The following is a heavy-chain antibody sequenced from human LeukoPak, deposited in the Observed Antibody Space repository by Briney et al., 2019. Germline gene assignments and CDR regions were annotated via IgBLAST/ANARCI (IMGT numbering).Heavy chain of an antibody. D-gene: IGHD2-2*01. CDR2: IYPGDSDT. Sequence: GESLKISCKGSGYSFTSYWIGWVRQMPGKGLEWMGIIYPGDSDTRYSPSFQGQVTTSADKSISTAYLQWSSLKASDTAMYYCARQEGYCSSTSCYVVRYFDYWGQGTLVTVSS. CDR3: ARQEGYCSSTSCYVVRYFDY. V-gene: IGHV5-51*01. J-gene: IGHJ4*02. CDR1: GYSFTSYW.